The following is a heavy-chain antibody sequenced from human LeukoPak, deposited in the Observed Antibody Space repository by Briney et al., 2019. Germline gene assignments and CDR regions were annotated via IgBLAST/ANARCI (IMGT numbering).Heavy chain of an antibody. CDR3: ARVFNIAAEDGYGMDV. Sequence: PGGSLRLSCASSTFTVSSNYMSWVHQAPGKGLEWVSIIYSVGNTYYADSVKGRFTISRDNSKNTLYLQMNSLRVEDTAVYYCARVFNIAAEDGYGMDVWGQGTTVTVSS. CDR1: TFTVSSNY. J-gene: IGHJ6*02. CDR2: IYSVGNT. V-gene: IGHV3-66*01. D-gene: IGHD6-13*01.